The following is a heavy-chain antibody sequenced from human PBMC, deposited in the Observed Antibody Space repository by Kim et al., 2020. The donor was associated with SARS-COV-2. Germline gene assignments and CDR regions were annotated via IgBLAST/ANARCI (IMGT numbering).Heavy chain of an antibody. CDR2: ICSGGSST. CDR3: AKGQQLVQGAFDI. J-gene: IGHJ3*02. D-gene: IGHD6-13*01. Sequence: GGSLRLSCAASGFTFSSYAMSWVRQAPGKGLEWVSVICSGGSSTYYADSVKGRFTISRDNSKNTLYLQMNSLRAEDTAVYYCAKGQQLVQGAFDIWGQGTMVTVSS. V-gene: IGHV3-23*03. CDR1: GFTFSSYA.